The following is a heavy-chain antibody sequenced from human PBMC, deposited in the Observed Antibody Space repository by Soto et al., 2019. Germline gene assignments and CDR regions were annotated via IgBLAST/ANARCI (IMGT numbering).Heavy chain of an antibody. CDR3: ARDQHDILTGSFFVDY. J-gene: IGHJ4*02. CDR1: GFTFSSYA. Sequence: QVQLVESGGGVVQPGRSLRLSCAASGFTFSSYAMHWVRQAPGKGLEWVAVISYDGSNKYYADSVKGRFTISRDNSKNTLYLQMNSLRAEDTAVYYCARDQHDILTGSFFVDYWGQGTLVTVSS. CDR2: ISYDGSNK. V-gene: IGHV3-30-3*01. D-gene: IGHD3-9*01.